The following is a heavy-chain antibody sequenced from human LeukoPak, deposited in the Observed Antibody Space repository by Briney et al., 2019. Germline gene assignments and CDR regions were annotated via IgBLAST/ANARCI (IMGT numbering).Heavy chain of an antibody. J-gene: IGHJ4*02. V-gene: IGHV3-30*18. Sequence: GGSLRLSCAASGFTFSSYGMHWVRQAPGKGLEWVAVISYDGSNKYYADSVKGRYTISRDNSKNTPYLQMNSLRAEDTAVYYCAKTDIVGAFDYWGQGTLVTVSS. CDR2: ISYDGSNK. CDR3: AKTDIVGAFDY. CDR1: GFTFSSYG. D-gene: IGHD1-26*01.